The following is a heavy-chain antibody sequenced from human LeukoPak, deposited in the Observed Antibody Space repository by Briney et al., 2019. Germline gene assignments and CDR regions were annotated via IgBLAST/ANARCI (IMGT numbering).Heavy chain of an antibody. CDR1: GFTFSSYG. J-gene: IGHJ4*02. D-gene: IGHD4-23*01. CDR3: AKGSARRWFWYFDY. CDR2: IRYDGSNK. V-gene: IGHV3-30*02. Sequence: GGSLRLSCAASGFTFSSYGMHWVRQAPGKGLEWVAFIRYDGSNKYYADSVKGRFTISRDNSKNTLYLQMNSLRAEDTAVYYCAKGSARRWFWYFDYWGQGTLVTVSS.